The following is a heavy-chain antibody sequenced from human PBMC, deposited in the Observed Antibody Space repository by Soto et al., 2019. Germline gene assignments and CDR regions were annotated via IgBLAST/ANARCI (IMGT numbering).Heavy chain of an antibody. CDR1: GFTFSSYG. D-gene: IGHD2-2*01. CDR3: AKVTGYCSSSSCRRDYYYYYGMDV. CDR2: ISYDGSDK. Sequence: GGSLRLSCAASGFTFSSYGMHWVRQAPGKGLEWVAVISYDGSDKYYADSVKGRFSISRDNSKNTLYLQMNSLRPEDTAVYYCAKVTGYCSSSSCRRDYYYYYGMDVWGQGTTVTVSS. J-gene: IGHJ6*02. V-gene: IGHV3-30*18.